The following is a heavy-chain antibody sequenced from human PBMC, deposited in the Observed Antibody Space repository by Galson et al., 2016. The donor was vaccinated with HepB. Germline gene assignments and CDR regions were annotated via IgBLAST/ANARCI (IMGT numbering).Heavy chain of an antibody. D-gene: IGHD3-10*01. CDR3: IRDGRYYGSGSESYVGGMDV. CDR1: GFTFGDYT. J-gene: IGHJ6*02. CDR2: IKTETFGGTT. Sequence: LRLSCAASGFTFGDYTMTWVRQAPGKGLEWISFIKTETFGGTTEYAASLKGRFTISRDDSKSIAYLQMNSLKTEDTAIYYCIRDGRYYGSGSESYVGGMDVWGQGTTVTVCS. V-gene: IGHV3-49*04.